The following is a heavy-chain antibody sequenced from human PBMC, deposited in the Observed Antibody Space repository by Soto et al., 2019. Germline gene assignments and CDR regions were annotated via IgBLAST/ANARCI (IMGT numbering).Heavy chain of an antibody. Sequence: PXATLSLTFTVSGGSISSSSYYWGWIRQPPGKGLEWIGSIYYSGSTYYNPSLKSRVTISVDTSKNQFSLKLSSVTAADTAVYYCARDSSSWYIVAGWFDPWGQRTLVTVSS. J-gene: IGHJ5*02. CDR1: GGSISSSSYY. CDR2: IYYSGST. D-gene: IGHD6-13*01. V-gene: IGHV4-39*01. CDR3: ARDSSSWYIVAGWFDP.